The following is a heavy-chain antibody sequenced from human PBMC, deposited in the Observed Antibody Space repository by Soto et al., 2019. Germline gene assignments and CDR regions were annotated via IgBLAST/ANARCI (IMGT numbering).Heavy chain of an antibody. V-gene: IGHV4-59*08. Sequence: SKTLSLTCTVSGGSISSYYWGWIRQPPGKGLEWIGYIYYSGSTNYNPSLKSRVTISVDTSKNQFSLKLSSVTAADTAVYYCASTLNPRAAAGARWGFAYWGQGTLVTVSS. D-gene: IGHD6-13*01. CDR3: ASTLNPRAAAGARWGFAY. CDR1: GGSISSYY. CDR2: IYYSGST. J-gene: IGHJ4*02.